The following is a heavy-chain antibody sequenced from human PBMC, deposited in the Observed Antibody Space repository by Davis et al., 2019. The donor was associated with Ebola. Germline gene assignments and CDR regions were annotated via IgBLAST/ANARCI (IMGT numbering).Heavy chain of an antibody. CDR3: ARDVGPDGDGGMDV. J-gene: IGHJ6*02. D-gene: IGHD2-21*02. Sequence: GESLKISCAASGFTFSRYSMNWVRQAPGKGLEWVSSISSSSSYISDADSVKGRFTISRDNAQTSLYLQMNSLRAEDTAVYYCARDVGPDGDGGMDVWGQGTTVTVSS. CDR2: ISSSSSYI. V-gene: IGHV3-21*01. CDR1: GFTFSRYS.